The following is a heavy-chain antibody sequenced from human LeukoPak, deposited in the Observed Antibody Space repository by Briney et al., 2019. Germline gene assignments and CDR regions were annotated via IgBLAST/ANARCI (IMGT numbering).Heavy chain of an antibody. V-gene: IGHV3-15*01. J-gene: IGHJ4*02. CDR2: IKSKTDGGTT. Sequence: GGSLRLSCAASGFTFSNAWMSWVRQAPGEGLEWVGRIKSKTDGGTTDYAAPVKGRFTISRDDSKNTLYLQMNSLKTEDTAVYYCTTDPGSPGIFDYWGQGTLVTVSS. D-gene: IGHD1-14*01. CDR1: GFTFSNAW. CDR3: TTDPGSPGIFDY.